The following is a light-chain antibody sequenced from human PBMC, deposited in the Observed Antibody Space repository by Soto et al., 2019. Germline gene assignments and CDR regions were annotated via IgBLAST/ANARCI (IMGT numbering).Light chain of an antibody. V-gene: IGLV2-8*01. J-gene: IGLJ2*01. CDR3: SSYAGSNNLI. CDR2: GVS. Sequence: QSALTQPPSASGSPGQSVTISCTGTSSDVGGYDYVSWYQQHPGKAPKLMIHGVSKRPSGVPDRFSGSKSGNTASLTVSGLQAEHEADYYCSSYAGSNNLIFGGGTKVTVL. CDR1: SSDVGGYDY.